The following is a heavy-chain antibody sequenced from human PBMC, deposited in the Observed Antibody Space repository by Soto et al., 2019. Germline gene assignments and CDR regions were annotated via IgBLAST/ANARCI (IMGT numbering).Heavy chain of an antibody. D-gene: IGHD3-22*01. Sequence: QVQLVQSGAEVKKPGASVKVSCKASGYTFTSYYMHWVRQAPGQGLEWMGIINPSGGSTSYAQKFQGRVTMTRDTSTSTVYMERSSLRSEDTAVYYCARLYYYDSSGYCFDYWGQGTLVTVSS. J-gene: IGHJ4*02. V-gene: IGHV1-46*01. CDR1: GYTFTSYY. CDR3: ARLYYYDSSGYCFDY. CDR2: INPSGGST.